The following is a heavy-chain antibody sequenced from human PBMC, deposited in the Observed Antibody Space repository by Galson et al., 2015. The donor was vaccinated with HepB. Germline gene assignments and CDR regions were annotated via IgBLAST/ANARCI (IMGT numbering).Heavy chain of an antibody. D-gene: IGHD3-3*01. J-gene: IGHJ5*02. V-gene: IGHV1-69*10. Sequence: SVKVSCKASGGTFSSYAISWVRQAPGQGLEWMGGIIPILGIANYAQKFQGRVTITADKSTSTAYMELSSLRSEDTAVYYCASVATIFGVVSRYNPSRNWFDPWGQGTLVTVSS. CDR3: ASVATIFGVVSRYNPSRNWFDP. CDR2: IIPILGIA. CDR1: GGTFSSYA.